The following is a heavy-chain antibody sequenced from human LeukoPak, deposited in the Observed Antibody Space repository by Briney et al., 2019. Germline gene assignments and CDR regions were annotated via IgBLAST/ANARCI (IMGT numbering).Heavy chain of an antibody. J-gene: IGHJ6*02. CDR1: GFTFSSYA. CDR2: ISGSGGST. Sequence: GGSLRLSCAASGFTFSSYAMSWVRQAPGKGLEWVSAISGSGGSTYYADSVKGRFTISRDNSKNTLYLQMNSLRAEDTAVYYCARDYRFLEWLYGMDVWGQGTTVTVSS. V-gene: IGHV3-23*01. D-gene: IGHD3-3*01. CDR3: ARDYRFLEWLYGMDV.